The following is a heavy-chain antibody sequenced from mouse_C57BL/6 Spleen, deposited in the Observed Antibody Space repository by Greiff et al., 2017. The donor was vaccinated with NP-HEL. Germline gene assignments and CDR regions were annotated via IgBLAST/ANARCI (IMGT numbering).Heavy chain of an antibody. D-gene: IGHD3-2*02. J-gene: IGHJ2*01. CDR2: IHPNSGST. V-gene: IGHV1-64*01. Sequence: QVQLQQPGAELVKPGASVKLSCKASGYTFTSYWMHWVKQRPGQGLEWIGMIHPNSGSTNYTEKFKSKATLTVDKSSSTAYMQLSSLTSEDSAVYYCARTAAQATLVPYFDYWGQGTTLTVSS. CDR3: ARTAAQATLVPYFDY. CDR1: GYTFTSYW.